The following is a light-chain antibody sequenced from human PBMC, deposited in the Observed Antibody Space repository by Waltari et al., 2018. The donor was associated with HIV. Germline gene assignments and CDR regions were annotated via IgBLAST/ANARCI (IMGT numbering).Light chain of an antibody. J-gene: IGKJ3*01. Sequence: EIVLMQSPGTLSLSPGERATQSVSSSLLAWYQQKPGQAPRLLIYGASTRATGIPDRFSGSGSGTDFTLTISRLEPEDFAVYYCQHYRSSQGFTFGPGTKVDIK. CDR3: QHYRSSQGFT. CDR2: GAS. CDR1: QSVSSSL. V-gene: IGKV3-20*01.